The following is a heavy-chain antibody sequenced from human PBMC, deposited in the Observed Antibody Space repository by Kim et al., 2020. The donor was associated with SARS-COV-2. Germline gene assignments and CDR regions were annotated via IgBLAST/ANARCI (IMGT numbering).Heavy chain of an antibody. CDR1: EFTVSSNY. V-gene: IGHV3-53*01. J-gene: IGHJ4*02. CDR3: TRVKFDSRGHYTSYFDF. CDR2: LYTGGKT. Sequence: GGSLRLSCAVSEFTVSSNYMSWVRQAPGKGLEWVAVLYTGGKTMYADSVKGRLTISRDNSKNTMYLQMNSLRAEDTAIYYCTRVKFDSRGHYTSYFDFWGQGTLVTVSS. D-gene: IGHD3-22*01.